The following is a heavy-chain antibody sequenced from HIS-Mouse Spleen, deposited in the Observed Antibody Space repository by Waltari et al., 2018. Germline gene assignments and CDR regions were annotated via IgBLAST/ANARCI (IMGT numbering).Heavy chain of an antibody. D-gene: IGHD6-13*01. Sequence: EVQLVESGGVVVQPGGSLRLSCAASGFPFDVYAMHWFRQAPGKGLEWVLLISLYGGSTYYADSVKGRFTISRDNSKNSLYLQMNSLRAEDTALYYCAKDSSSWYFAFDIWGQGTMVTVSS. CDR2: ISLYGGST. CDR1: GFPFDVYA. J-gene: IGHJ3*02. CDR3: AKDSSSWYFAFDI. V-gene: IGHV3-43D*03.